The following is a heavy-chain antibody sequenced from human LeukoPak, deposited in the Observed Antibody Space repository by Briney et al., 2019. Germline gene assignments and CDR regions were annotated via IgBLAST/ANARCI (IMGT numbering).Heavy chain of an antibody. J-gene: IGHJ4*02. D-gene: IGHD3-22*01. CDR3: ARGSDSSGYPGF. CDR1: GYTFTDYY. Sequence: GASVKVSCKASGYTFTDYYMHWVRQAPGQGLEWMGWINPNSGGTNSAQKFQGRVTMTRDTSVSTAYMELSRLTSDDTAVYHCARGSDSSGYPGFWGQGTLVTVSS. CDR2: INPNSGGT. V-gene: IGHV1-2*02.